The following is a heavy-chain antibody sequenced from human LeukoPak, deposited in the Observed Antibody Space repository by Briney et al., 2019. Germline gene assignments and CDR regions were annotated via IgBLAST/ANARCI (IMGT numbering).Heavy chain of an antibody. CDR1: GGTFSSYA. D-gene: IGHD3-3*01. CDR2: IIPIFGTA. Sequence: GASVTVSFTASGGTFSSYAISWVRQAPGQGLEWMGGIIPIFGTANYAQKFQGRVTITADESTSTAYMELSSLISEDTAVYYCATDHLGYDFWGDMSWNFGYWGQGTLVAVSS. V-gene: IGHV1-69*13. CDR3: ATDHLGYDFWGDMSWNFGY. J-gene: IGHJ4*02.